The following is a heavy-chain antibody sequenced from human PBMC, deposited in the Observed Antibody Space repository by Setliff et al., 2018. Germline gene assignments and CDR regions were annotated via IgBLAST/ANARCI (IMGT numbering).Heavy chain of an antibody. CDR2: IYSRGST. D-gene: IGHD6-13*01. CDR3: ARQQQLVIGSTAYYYYGMDV. J-gene: IGHJ6*02. Sequence: SETLSLTCTVSGGSINSGSYYWSWIRQPAGKGLEWIGRIYSRGSTYYNPSLKSRVTISVDTSKNQFSLKLSSVTAADTAVYYCARQQQLVIGSTAYYYYGMDVWGQGTTVTVSS. CDR1: GGSINSGSYY. V-gene: IGHV4-61*02.